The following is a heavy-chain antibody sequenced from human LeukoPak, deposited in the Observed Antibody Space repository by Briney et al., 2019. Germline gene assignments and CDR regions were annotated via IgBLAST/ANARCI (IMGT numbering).Heavy chain of an antibody. CDR2: INHSGST. J-gene: IGHJ4*02. V-gene: IGHV4-34*01. Sequence: PSETLSLTCAVYGGSFSGYYWSWIRQPPGKGLEWIGEINHSGSTNYNPSLKSRVTISVDTSKNQFSLKLSSVTAADTAVYYCARRLGMLSFDYWGQGTLVTVSS. CDR3: ARRLGMLSFDY. D-gene: IGHD2-8*01. CDR1: GGSFSGYY.